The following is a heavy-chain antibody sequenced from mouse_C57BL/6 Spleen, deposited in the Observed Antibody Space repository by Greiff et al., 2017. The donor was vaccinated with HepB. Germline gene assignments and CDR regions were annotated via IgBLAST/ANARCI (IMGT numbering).Heavy chain of an antibody. Sequence: VQLQQSGTELVKPGASVKLSCKASGYTFTSYWMHWVKQRPGQGLEWIGNINPSNGGTNYNEKFKSKATLTVDKSSSTAYMQLSSLTSEDSAVYYCARRDYYGSSYEGYAMDYWGQGTSVTVSS. CDR3: ARRDYYGSSYEGYAMDY. CDR1: GYTFTSYW. V-gene: IGHV1-53*01. CDR2: INPSNGGT. J-gene: IGHJ4*01. D-gene: IGHD1-1*01.